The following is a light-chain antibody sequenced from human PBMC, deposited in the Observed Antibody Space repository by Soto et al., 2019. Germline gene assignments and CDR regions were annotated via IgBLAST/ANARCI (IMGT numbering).Light chain of an antibody. J-gene: IGKJ1*01. Sequence: DILMTQSPATLSASVGERVTLSCRASQSVSSYLAWYQQKPGQAPRLLIYSASTRATGVPARFSGSGSGTEFTLTISSLQSEDVAAYYCQQYNNWPRTFGQGTKVEIK. V-gene: IGKV3-15*01. CDR1: QSVSSY. CDR3: QQYNNWPRT. CDR2: SAS.